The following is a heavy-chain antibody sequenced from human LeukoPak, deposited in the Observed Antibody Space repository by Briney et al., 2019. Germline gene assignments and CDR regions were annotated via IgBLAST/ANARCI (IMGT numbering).Heavy chain of an antibody. V-gene: IGHV1-69*04. CDR3: ARNPTMIVVGALDY. J-gene: IGHJ4*02. Sequence: VASVKVSCKASGGTFSSYAISWVRQAPGRGLEWTGRIIPILGIANYAQKFQGRVTITADKSTSTAYMELSSLRSEDTAVYYCARNPTMIVVGALDYWGQGTLVTVSS. D-gene: IGHD3-22*01. CDR1: GGTFSSYA. CDR2: IIPILGIA.